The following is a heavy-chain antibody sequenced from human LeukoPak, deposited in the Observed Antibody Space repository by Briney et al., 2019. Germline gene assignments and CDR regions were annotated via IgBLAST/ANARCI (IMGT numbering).Heavy chain of an antibody. CDR1: GYTFTSYA. J-gene: IGHJ6*03. CDR2: INAGNGNT. V-gene: IGHV1-3*03. D-gene: IGHD1-14*01. CDR3: ARAEYNGHMDV. Sequence: ASVKVSCKASGYTFTSYAMHWVRQAPGQRLEWMGWINAGNGNTKYSPEFQGRVTITRDTSANTAYMELSSLRSEDMAVYYCARAEYNGHMDVWGKGTTVTVSS.